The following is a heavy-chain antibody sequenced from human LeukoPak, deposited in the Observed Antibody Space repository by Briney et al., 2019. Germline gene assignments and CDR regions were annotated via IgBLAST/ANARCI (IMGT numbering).Heavy chain of an antibody. CDR2: IYHSGST. V-gene: IGHV4-30-2*01. CDR3: ARVDCSGGSCYSDWYFDL. D-gene: IGHD2-15*01. CDR1: GGSISSGGYY. Sequence: SETLSLTCTVSGGSISSGGYYWSWIRQPPGKGLEWIGYIYHSGSTYYNPSLKSRVTISVDRSKNQFSLKLSSVTAADTAVYYCARVDCSGGSCYSDWYFDLWGRGTLVTVSS. J-gene: IGHJ2*01.